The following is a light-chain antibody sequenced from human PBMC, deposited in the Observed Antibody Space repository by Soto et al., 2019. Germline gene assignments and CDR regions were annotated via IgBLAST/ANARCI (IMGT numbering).Light chain of an antibody. V-gene: IGKV3-11*01. CDR2: DAS. Sequence: ALAQSPVALSLSPGERATLSCRASQSVSTDLAWYQQKPGQAPRLLIYDASNRATGIPVRFAGSGSGTDFALTISSLEPEDFVLYYCQHPPTSFSGGTKVDIK. J-gene: IGKJ4*01. CDR1: QSVSTD. CDR3: QHPPTS.